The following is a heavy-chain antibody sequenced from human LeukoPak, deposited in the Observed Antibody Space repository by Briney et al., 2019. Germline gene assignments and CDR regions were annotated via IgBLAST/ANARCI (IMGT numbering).Heavy chain of an antibody. CDR3: TTNPNRITRVRGLIGPSFDY. CDR1: GFTFISAW. J-gene: IGHJ4*02. D-gene: IGHD3-10*01. Sequence: KTAGSLRLSCAASGFTFISAWMSWVCLPPPMGLEWVGRIKGKADGGTTDYAAPVRGRFTILRDDSKNTVYLQMTSLNTEDTAVYYCTTNPNRITRVRGLIGPSFDYWGQGTLVIVSS. CDR2: IKGKADGGTT. V-gene: IGHV3-15*01.